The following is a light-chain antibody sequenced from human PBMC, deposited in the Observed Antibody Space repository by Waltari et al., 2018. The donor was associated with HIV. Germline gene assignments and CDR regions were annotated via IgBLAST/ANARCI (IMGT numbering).Light chain of an antibody. CDR1: SYDTGRSNS. Sequence: QSALTQPASVSGSPGQSITISCTGTSYDTGRSNSVSCYHQSPGTAPKLILYDVHHRPSGISDRFSGSKSGNTASLTISGLQAEDEGQYYCSSFTGSITVIFGGGTKLTVL. CDR2: DVH. CDR3: SSFTGSITVI. V-gene: IGLV2-14*01. J-gene: IGLJ2*01.